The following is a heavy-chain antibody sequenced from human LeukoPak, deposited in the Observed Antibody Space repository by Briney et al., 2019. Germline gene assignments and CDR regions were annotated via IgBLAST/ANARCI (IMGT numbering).Heavy chain of an antibody. CDR3: ARVTGSIDY. J-gene: IGHJ4*02. CDR2: MNPKSGNT. D-gene: IGHD1-26*01. V-gene: IGHV1-8*01. Sequence: GASVKVTCKASGYTFTSYDINWVRQATGQGLEWMGWMNPKSGNTGFAQKFQGRVTMTRDTSISTAYMELGSLRSEDTAVYYCARVTGSIDYWGQGTLVTVSS. CDR1: GYTFTSYD.